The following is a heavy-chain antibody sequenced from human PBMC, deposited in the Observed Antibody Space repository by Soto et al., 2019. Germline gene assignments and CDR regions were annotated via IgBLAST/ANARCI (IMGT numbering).Heavy chain of an antibody. V-gene: IGHV3-15*07. D-gene: IGHD6-13*01. J-gene: IGHJ6*02. CDR2: IKSKTDGGTT. CDR3: TTAERESWFGYYYYYGMDV. CDR1: GFTFSNAW. Sequence: PGGSLRLSCAASGFTFSNAWMNWVRQAPGKGLEWVGRIKSKTDGGTTDYAAPVKGRFTISRDDSKNTLYLQMNSLKTEDTAVYYCTTAERESWFGYYYYYGMDVWGQGTTVTVSS.